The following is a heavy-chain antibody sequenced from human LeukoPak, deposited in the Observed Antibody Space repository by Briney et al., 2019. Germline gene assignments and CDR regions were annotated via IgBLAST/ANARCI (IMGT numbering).Heavy chain of an antibody. Sequence: GGSLRLSCAVSGFSFSDYWMHWVRQAPGKGLVWVSRIKSDGTITNYADSVKGRFTISRDNSKNTLYLQMNSLRAEDTAVYYCAKTLTMILVLRGGFDYWGQGALVTVSS. D-gene: IGHD3-22*01. CDR1: GFSFSDYW. CDR3: AKTLTMILVLRGGFDY. V-gene: IGHV3-74*01. J-gene: IGHJ4*02. CDR2: IKSDGTIT.